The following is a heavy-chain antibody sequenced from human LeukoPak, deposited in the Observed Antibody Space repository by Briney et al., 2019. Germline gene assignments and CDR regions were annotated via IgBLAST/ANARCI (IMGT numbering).Heavy chain of an antibody. J-gene: IGHJ4*02. CDR2: ISGSGGST. Sequence: PGGSLRLSCAASGFTFSSYAMSWVRQAPGKGLEWVSAISGSGGSTYYADSVKGRFTISRDNSKNTQYLQMNSLRAEDTAVYYCAKLNTYYYGSGSYYPYYFDYWGQGTLVTVSS. V-gene: IGHV3-23*01. CDR1: GFTFSSYA. CDR3: AKLNTYYYGSGSYYPYYFDY. D-gene: IGHD3-10*01.